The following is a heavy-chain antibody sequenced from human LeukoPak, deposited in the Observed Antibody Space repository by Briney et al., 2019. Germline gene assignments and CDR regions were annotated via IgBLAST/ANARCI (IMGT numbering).Heavy chain of an antibody. CDR3: ARGVGGFENWFDP. Sequence: PGGSLRLSCAASGFTFSSYSMNWVRQAPGKGLEWVSSISSSSNYIYYADSVKGRFTISRDNAKNSLYLQMNSLRAEDTAVYYCARGVGGFENWFDPWGQGTLVTVSS. D-gene: IGHD3-10*01. CDR2: ISSSSNYI. J-gene: IGHJ5*02. V-gene: IGHV3-21*01. CDR1: GFTFSSYS.